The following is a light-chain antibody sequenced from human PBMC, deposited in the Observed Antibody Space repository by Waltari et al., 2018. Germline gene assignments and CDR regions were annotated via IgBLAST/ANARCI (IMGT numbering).Light chain of an antibody. V-gene: IGKV1-39*01. CDR3: QQSSSTPPT. J-gene: IGKJ4*01. CDR2: GAS. CDR1: PGISTY. Sequence: DIQMTQSPSSLSASVGDRVTITCRASPGISTYLNWYQQKPGKAPKLLIYGASSFQGGVPSRFSGSGSGTDFTLTISSLQPEDFATYYCQQSSSTPPTFGGGTKVEIK.